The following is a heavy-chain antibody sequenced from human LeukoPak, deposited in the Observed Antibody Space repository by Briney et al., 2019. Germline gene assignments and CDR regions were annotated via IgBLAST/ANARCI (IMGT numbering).Heavy chain of an antibody. J-gene: IGHJ4*02. Sequence: ASVKFSCTASGYTFTGCIIHYVRQARRQGREWMGWIDFNSDNIRYSETTKDRVTMTRDTSTNTAYMELSWLRSDDTAVYYCARSAYNYGYVYFDHWGQGTPVIVSS. V-gene: IGHV1-2*02. D-gene: IGHD5-18*01. CDR1: GYTFTGCI. CDR2: IDFNSDNI. CDR3: ARSAYNYGYVYFDH.